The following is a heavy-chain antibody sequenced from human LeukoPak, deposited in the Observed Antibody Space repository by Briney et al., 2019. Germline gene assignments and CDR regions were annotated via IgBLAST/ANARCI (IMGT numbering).Heavy chain of an antibody. V-gene: IGHV4-30-2*01. CDR3: ARHVATMVRDPKSHPHAFDI. J-gene: IGHJ3*02. D-gene: IGHD3-10*01. CDR2: INHSGST. Sequence: PSQTLSLTCAVSGGSISSGGYSWSWIRQPPGKGLEWIGEINHSGSTNYNPSLKSRVTISVDTSKNQFSLKLSSVTAADTAVYYCARHVATMVRDPKSHPHAFDIWGQGTMVTVSS. CDR1: GGSISSGGYS.